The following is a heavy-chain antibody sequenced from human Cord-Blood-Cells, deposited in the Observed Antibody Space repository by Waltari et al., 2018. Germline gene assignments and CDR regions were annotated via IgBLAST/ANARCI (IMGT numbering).Heavy chain of an antibody. CDR3: ARYDFWSGYYDY. J-gene: IGHJ4*02. Sequence: QVQLVQSGAEVKKPGSSVKVSCKASGGNFSSYAISWVRQAPGKGLEWMGGIIPIFGTANYAQKFQGRVTITADESTSTAYMELSSLRSEDTAVYYCARYDFWSGYYDYWGQGTLVTVSS. D-gene: IGHD3-3*01. CDR1: GGNFSSYA. CDR2: IIPIFGTA. V-gene: IGHV1-69*01.